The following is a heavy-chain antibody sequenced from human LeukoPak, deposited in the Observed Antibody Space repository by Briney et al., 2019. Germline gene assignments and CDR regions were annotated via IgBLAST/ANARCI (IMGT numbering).Heavy chain of an antibody. CDR2: VYSGGLT. V-gene: IGHV3-66*01. CDR3: VRDRWPGLGDF. D-gene: IGHD6-19*01. J-gene: IGHJ6*02. Sequence: GVSLRLSCAASGFIVSENYMSWVRQAPGKGLEWVSAVYSGGLTFYADPVKGRFTISRVNSKNTLYLQMSSLRAEDTAVYYCVRDRWPGLGDFWGQGTTVTVSS. CDR1: GFIVSENY.